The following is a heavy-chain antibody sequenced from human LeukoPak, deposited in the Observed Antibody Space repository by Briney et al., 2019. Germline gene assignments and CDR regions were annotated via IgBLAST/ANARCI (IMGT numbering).Heavy chain of an antibody. CDR2: IIPILGIA. CDR3: ARSVRTTSYYYDSSGYYGAFDI. Sequence: ASVKVSCKASGGTFSSYAISWVRQAPGQGLEWMGRIIPILGIANYAQKFQGRVTITADKSTSTAYMELSSLRSEDTAVYYCARSVRTTSYYYDSSGYYGAFDIWGQGTMVTVSS. V-gene: IGHV1-69*04. CDR1: GGTFSSYA. J-gene: IGHJ3*02. D-gene: IGHD3-22*01.